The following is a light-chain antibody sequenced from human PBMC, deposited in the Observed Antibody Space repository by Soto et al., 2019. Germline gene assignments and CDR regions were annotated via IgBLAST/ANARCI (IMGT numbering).Light chain of an antibody. CDR3: QQYGSSSYT. Sequence: EIVLTQSPGTLSLSPGERATLSCRASQSISSSYLAWYQQKPGQAPRLLISGASNRATGIPDRFSGSGSGTDFTLAINRLEPEDFAVYYCQQYGSSSYTFGQGTKLDIK. CDR2: GAS. J-gene: IGKJ2*01. V-gene: IGKV3-20*01. CDR1: QSISSSY.